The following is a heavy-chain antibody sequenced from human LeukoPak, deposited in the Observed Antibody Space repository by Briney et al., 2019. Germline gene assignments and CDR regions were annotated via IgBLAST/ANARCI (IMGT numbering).Heavy chain of an antibody. CDR2: ISSSSSTI. CDR1: GFTFSSYS. Sequence: GGSLRLSCAASGFTFSSYSMNWVRQAPGKGLEWVSYISSSSSTIYYADSVKGRFTISRDNAKNSLYLQMNSLRAEDTAVYYCARVGYSYGEPFDYWGQGTLVTVSS. V-gene: IGHV3-48*01. D-gene: IGHD5-18*01. J-gene: IGHJ4*02. CDR3: ARVGYSYGEPFDY.